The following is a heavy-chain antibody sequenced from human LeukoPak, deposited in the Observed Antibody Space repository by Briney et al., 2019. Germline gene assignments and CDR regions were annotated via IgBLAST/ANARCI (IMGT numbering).Heavy chain of an antibody. CDR2: ISSSSITI. CDR3: ARWDTSHFGY. CDR1: GFTFSSYS. J-gene: IGHJ4*02. Sequence: GGSLRLSCAASGFTFSSYSLNWVRQAPGKGLEWVSYISSSSITIYYADSVKGRFTISRDNAKNSLHLQMNSLRDEDTAVYYCARWDTSHFGYWGQGTLVTVSS. D-gene: IGHD5-18*01. V-gene: IGHV3-48*02.